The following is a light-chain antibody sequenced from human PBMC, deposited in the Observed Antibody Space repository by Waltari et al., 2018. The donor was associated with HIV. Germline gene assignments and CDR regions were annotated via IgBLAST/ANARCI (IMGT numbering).Light chain of an antibody. Sequence: QSALTQPASVSGSPGQSITISCTGTSSDVGGYNLVPWYQQHPGKAPKLMISEVNKRPSGVSNRFSGSKSGNTASLTISGLQAEDEADYYCSSYTTAGTYVLFGGGTKLTVL. V-gene: IGLV2-23*02. CDR1: SSDVGGYNL. CDR2: EVN. CDR3: SSYTTAGTYVL. J-gene: IGLJ2*01.